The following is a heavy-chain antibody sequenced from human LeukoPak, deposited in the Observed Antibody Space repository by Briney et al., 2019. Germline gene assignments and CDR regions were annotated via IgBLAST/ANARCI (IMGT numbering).Heavy chain of an antibody. CDR2: MTSGGSTI. V-gene: IGHV3-48*03. Sequence: PGGSLRLSCAASGFTFSSYEMNWVRQAPGKGLEWVAYMTSGGSTIYYADSVKGRFTISRDNAKNSLYLQMNSLRDEDTAVYYCAGGEGGLTTVTVFDYWGQGTLSPSPQ. D-gene: IGHD4-17*01. J-gene: IGHJ4*02. CDR3: AGGEGGLTTVTVFDY. CDR1: GFTFSSYE.